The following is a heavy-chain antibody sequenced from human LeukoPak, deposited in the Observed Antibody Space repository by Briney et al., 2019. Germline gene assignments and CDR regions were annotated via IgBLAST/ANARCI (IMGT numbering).Heavy chain of an antibody. Sequence: PGGSLRLSCAASGFTFSDYYMSWIRQAPGKGLEWVSYISSSGSTIYYADSVKGRFTISRDNAKNSLYLQMNSLRAEDTAVYYCARVLRLGELSYDAFDIWGQGAMVTVSS. CDR2: ISSSGSTI. J-gene: IGHJ3*02. V-gene: IGHV3-11*01. D-gene: IGHD3-16*02. CDR1: GFTFSDYY. CDR3: ARVLRLGELSYDAFDI.